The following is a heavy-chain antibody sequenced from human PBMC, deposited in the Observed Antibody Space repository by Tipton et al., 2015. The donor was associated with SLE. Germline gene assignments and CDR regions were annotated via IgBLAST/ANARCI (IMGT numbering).Heavy chain of an antibody. CDR3: ARRRYDYYYFDY. J-gene: IGHJ4*02. D-gene: IGHD1-1*01. Sequence: LRLSCATSGFAVSSNYMSWVRQAPGKGLEWVSVIYSGGSTYYNPSLKSRVTISVDTSKNQFSLKLSSVTAADTAVYYCARRRYDYYYFDYWGQGTLVTVSS. CDR1: GFAVSSNY. V-gene: IGHV4-59*02. CDR2: IYSGGST.